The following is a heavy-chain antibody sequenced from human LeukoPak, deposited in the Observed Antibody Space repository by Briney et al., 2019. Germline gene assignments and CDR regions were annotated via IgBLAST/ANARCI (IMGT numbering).Heavy chain of an antibody. J-gene: IGHJ4*02. CDR1: GFTSSDYY. CDR3: AKYGREFDY. D-gene: IGHD2-8*01. V-gene: IGHV3-11*01. CDR2: ISSSGGTT. Sequence: GGSLRLSCAASGFTSSDYYMTWIRQPPGKGPEWISYISSSGGTTTYVDSVKGRFTISRDNAKNSLYLQMNSLRAEDTAVYYCAKYGREFDYWGQGTLVTVSS.